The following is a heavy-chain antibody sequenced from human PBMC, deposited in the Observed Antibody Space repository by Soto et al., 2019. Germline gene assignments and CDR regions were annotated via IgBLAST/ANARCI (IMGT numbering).Heavy chain of an antibody. Sequence: PGGSLRLSCAASGFTFSSYGMHWVRQAPGKGLEWVAVISYDGSNKYYADSVKGRFTISRDNSKNTLYLQMNSLRAEDTAVYYYAKTTMGYCSGGGCYGNWFDPWGQGTLVTVSS. D-gene: IGHD2-15*01. CDR3: AKTTMGYCSGGGCYGNWFDP. V-gene: IGHV3-30*18. CDR2: ISYDGSNK. CDR1: GFTFSSYG. J-gene: IGHJ5*02.